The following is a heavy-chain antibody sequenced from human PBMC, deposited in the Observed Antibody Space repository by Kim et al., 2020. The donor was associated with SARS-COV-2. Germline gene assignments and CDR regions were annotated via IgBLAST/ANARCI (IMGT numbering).Heavy chain of an antibody. J-gene: IGHJ4*02. CDR3: TTRYSSSSY. D-gene: IGHD6-13*01. CDR2: GTT. V-gene: IGHV3-15*01. Sequence: GTTDYAAPVKGRFTISSDDSKNTLYLQMNSLKTEDTALYYCTTRYSSSSYWGQGTLVTVSS.